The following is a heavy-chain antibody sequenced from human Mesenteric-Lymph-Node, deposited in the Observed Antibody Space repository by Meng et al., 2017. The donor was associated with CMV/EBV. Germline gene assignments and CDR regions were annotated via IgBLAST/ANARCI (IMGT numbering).Heavy chain of an antibody. CDR2: ISSSGTTI. CDR3: AKDRGSIVLVPAAMGRKRYYYDGMDV. CDR1: GFIFSDYY. V-gene: IGHV3-11*01. D-gene: IGHD2-2*01. Sequence: GESLKISCAASGFIFSDYYMSWIRQAPGKGLEWVSYISSSGTTIYYADSVKGRFTISRDNSKNTLYLQMNSLRAEDTAVYYCAKDRGSIVLVPAAMGRKRYYYDGMDVWGQGTTVTVSS. J-gene: IGHJ6*02.